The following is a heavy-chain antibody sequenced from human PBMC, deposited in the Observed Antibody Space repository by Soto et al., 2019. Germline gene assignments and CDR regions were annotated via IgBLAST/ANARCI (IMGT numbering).Heavy chain of an antibody. V-gene: IGHV3-74*01. D-gene: IGHD2-8*01. CDR1: GFTFSTYW. CDR3: ARVDNNGNSESRY. J-gene: IGHJ4*02. CDR2: INNDGTTT. Sequence: VQLVESGGGLVQPGGSLGLSCAASGFTFSTYWMHWVRQAPGKGLEWVSRINNDGTTTAYADSVKGRFTITRDNAKNTLYLQMNSLRAEDTALYYCARVDNNGNSESRYWGQGTLVTVSS.